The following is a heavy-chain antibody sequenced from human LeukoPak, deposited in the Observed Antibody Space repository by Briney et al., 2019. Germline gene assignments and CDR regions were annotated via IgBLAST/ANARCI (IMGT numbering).Heavy chain of an antibody. Sequence: SETLSLTCTVSGGSISSSSYYWGWIRQPPGEGLEWIASIYYSGSTYYNPSLKSRVTISVDTSKNQFSLKLSSVTAADTAVYYCVRHYPHSDYVFDYWGQGTLVTVSS. CDR2: IYYSGST. V-gene: IGHV4-39*01. CDR3: VRHYPHSDYVFDY. J-gene: IGHJ4*02. D-gene: IGHD5-12*01. CDR1: GGSISSSSYY.